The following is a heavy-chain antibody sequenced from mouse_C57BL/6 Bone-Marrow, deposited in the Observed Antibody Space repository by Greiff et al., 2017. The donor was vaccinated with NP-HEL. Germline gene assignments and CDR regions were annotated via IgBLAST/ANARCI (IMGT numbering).Heavy chain of an antibody. CDR1: GYTFTSYW. Sequence: VQLQQSGAELVMPGASVKLSCKASGYTFTSYWMHWVKQRPGQGLEWIGEIDPSDSYTNYNQKFKGKSTLTVDKSSSTAYMQLSSLTSEDSAVYYCARERAMGVVFAYWGQGTLVTVSA. CDR2: IDPSDSYT. J-gene: IGHJ3*01. D-gene: IGHD1-1*02. CDR3: ARERAMGVVFAY. V-gene: IGHV1-69*01.